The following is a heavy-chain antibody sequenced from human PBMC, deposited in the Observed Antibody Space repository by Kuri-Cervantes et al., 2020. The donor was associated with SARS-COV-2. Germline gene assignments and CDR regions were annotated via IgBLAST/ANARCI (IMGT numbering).Heavy chain of an antibody. CDR3: ARAVTSIFGVPTNWFDP. Sequence: SETLSLTCTVSGGSISSYYWSWIRQPPGKGLEWTGYIYYSGSTNYNPSLKSRVTISVDTPKNQFSLKLSSVTAADTDVYYCARAVTSIFGVPTNWFDPWGQGTLVTVSS. CDR2: IYYSGST. J-gene: IGHJ5*02. V-gene: IGHV4-59*01. D-gene: IGHD3-3*01. CDR1: GGSISSYY.